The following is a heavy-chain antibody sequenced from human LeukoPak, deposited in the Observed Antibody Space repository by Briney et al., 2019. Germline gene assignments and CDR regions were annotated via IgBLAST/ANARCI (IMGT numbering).Heavy chain of an antibody. J-gene: IGHJ4*02. D-gene: IGHD3-22*01. V-gene: IGHV3-20*04. CDR1: GFTFDDYG. CDR3: ARGGYYDSSGYYYETN. CDR2: INWNGGST. Sequence: PGGSLRLSCAASGFTFDDYGMSWVRQAPGKGLEWVSGINWNGGSTYYADSVKGRFTISRDNSKNTLYLQMNSLRAEDTAVYYCARGGYYDSSGYYYETNWGQGTLVTVSS.